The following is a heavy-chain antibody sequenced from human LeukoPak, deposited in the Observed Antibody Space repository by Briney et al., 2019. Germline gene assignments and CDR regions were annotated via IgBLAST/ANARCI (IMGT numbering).Heavy chain of an antibody. CDR3: ASLDWYNWNYDY. V-gene: IGHV1-69*04. CDR1: GYTFTSYD. D-gene: IGHD1-20*01. J-gene: IGHJ4*02. Sequence: ASVKVSCKASGYTFTSYDINWVRQATGQGLEWMGRIIPILGIANYAQKFQGRVTITADKSTSTAYMELSSLRSEDTAVYYCASLDWYNWNYDYWGQGTLVTVSS. CDR2: IIPILGIA.